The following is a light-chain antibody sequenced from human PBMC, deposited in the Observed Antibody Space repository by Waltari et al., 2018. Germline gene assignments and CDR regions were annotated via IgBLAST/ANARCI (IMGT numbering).Light chain of an antibody. CDR1: QSVSSY. J-gene: IGKJ2*01. V-gene: IGKV3-11*01. Sequence: EIVLTQSPATLSLSPGERATLSCRASQSVSSYLAWYQQKPGQAPRFLIYDPTNRATGIPARFSGSGSGTDFTLTISSLEPEDFAVYYCQQRSNWPPYTFGQGTKLEIK. CDR2: DPT. CDR3: QQRSNWPPYT.